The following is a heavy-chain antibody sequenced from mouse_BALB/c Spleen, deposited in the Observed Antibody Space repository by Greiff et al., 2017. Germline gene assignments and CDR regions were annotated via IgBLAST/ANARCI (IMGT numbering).Heavy chain of an antibody. CDR2: ISDGGSYP. J-gene: IGHJ3*01. CDR3: ASEWLLRLLFAY. Sequence: EVKLVESGGGLVKPGGSLKLSCEASGFTFSDYSMHWVRQTPEKRLEWVATISDGGSYPYYPDSVKGRFTITRNNAKNTLYLKIHRLKSEDTAMYYCASEWLLRLLFAYWGQGTLVTVSA. D-gene: IGHD1-2*01. V-gene: IGHV5-4*02. CDR1: GFTFSDYS.